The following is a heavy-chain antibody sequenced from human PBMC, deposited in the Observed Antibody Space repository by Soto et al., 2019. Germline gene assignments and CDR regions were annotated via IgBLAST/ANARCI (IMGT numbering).Heavy chain of an antibody. CDR1: GYTFTSYA. V-gene: IGHV1-3*01. CDR2: INAGNGNT. Sequence: QVQLVQSGAEVKKPGASVEVSCKASGYTFTSYAMHWVRQAPGQRLEWMGWINAGNGNTKYSQKFQGRVTITRDTSASTAYMELSSLRSEDTAVYYCARYGTGYNHYYYYCGMDVWGQGTTVTVSS. D-gene: IGHD3-9*01. J-gene: IGHJ6*02. CDR3: ARYGTGYNHYYYYCGMDV.